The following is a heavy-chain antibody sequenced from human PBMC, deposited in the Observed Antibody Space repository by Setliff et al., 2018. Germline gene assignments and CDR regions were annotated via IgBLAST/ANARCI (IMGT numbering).Heavy chain of an antibody. CDR1: GGSIRSSYYY. Sequence: PSETLSLTCTVSGGSIRSSYYYWGWIRQPPGKGLEWIGSIYYTGDPYYNPSLKSRVTMSVDTSRNQLSLRLTSVTAADTAVYYCARHVGSRSRGYNYYYYYMDVWGKGTTVTVSS. V-gene: IGHV4-39*01. CDR2: IYYTGDP. CDR3: ARHVGSRSRGYNYYYYYMDV. J-gene: IGHJ6*03. D-gene: IGHD3-10*01.